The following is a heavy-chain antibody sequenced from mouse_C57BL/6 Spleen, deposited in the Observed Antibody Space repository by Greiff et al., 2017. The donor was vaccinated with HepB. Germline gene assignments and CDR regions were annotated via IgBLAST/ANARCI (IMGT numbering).Heavy chain of an antibody. Sequence: VKLVESGPGLVQPSQSLSITCTVSGFSLTSYGVHWVRQSPGKGLEWLGVIWRGGSTDYNAAFMSRLSITKDNSKSQVFFKMNSLQADDTAIYYCAKNDFYYGSSYVGVWFAYWGQGTLVTVSA. CDR3: AKNDFYYGSSYVGVWFAY. CDR2: IWRGGST. CDR1: GFSLTSYG. J-gene: IGHJ3*01. V-gene: IGHV2-5*01. D-gene: IGHD1-1*01.